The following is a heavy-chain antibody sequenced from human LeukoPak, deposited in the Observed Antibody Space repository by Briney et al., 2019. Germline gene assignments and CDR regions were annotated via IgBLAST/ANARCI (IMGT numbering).Heavy chain of an antibody. CDR2: IYYTGTT. CDR1: GDSISSSY. V-gene: IGHV4-59*01. CDR3: ARGFYDSSGYSNCFDP. D-gene: IGHD3-22*01. Sequence: SETLSLTCTVSGDSISSSYWSWIRQPPGKTLEWIGYIYYTGTTNYNPSLKSRVTMSIDTSKNQFSLNLSSVTAADTAVYYCARGFYDSSGYSNCFDPWGQGTLVTVSS. J-gene: IGHJ5*02.